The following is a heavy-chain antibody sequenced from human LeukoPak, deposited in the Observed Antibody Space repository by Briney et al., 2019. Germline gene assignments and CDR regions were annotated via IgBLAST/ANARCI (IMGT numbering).Heavy chain of an antibody. CDR1: GGSISSYY. CDR3: ARGGHSGYDTSVRY. CDR2: IYNSGST. J-gene: IGHJ4*02. Sequence: PSETLSLTCTVSGGSISSYYWNWIRQPPGKGLEWIGYIYNSGSTNNNPSLKSRVTISVDTSKNQFSLKLSSVTAADTAVYYCARGGHSGYDTSVRYWGQGTLVTVSS. D-gene: IGHD5-12*01. V-gene: IGHV4-59*12.